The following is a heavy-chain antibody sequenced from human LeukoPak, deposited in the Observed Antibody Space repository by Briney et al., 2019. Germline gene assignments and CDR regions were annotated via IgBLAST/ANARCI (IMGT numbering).Heavy chain of an antibody. CDR3: ANYHDYSNFQGAYYLDY. CDR2: IYYSGST. CDR1: GGSISGYY. V-gene: IGHV4-59*08. Sequence: NTSETLSLTCTVSGGSISGYYWSWIRQPPGKGLEWIGNIYYSGSTNYNPSLKSRVTISVDTSKNQFSLKLSSVTAADTAVYYCANYHDYSNFQGAYYLDYWGQGTLVTVSS. D-gene: IGHD4-11*01. J-gene: IGHJ4*02.